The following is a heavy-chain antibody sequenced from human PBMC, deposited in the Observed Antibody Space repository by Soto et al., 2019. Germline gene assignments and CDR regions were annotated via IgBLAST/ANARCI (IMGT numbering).Heavy chain of an antibody. D-gene: IGHD2-15*01. CDR1: GGSISSGGYY. J-gene: IGHJ5*02. CDR3: ARSAVRVNWFDP. CDR2: IYYSGST. Sequence: PSETLSLTCTVSGGSISSGGYYWSWIRQHPGKGLEWIGYIYYSGSTYYNPSLKSRVTISVDTSKNQFSLKLSSVTAADTAVYYCARSAVRVNWFDPWGQGTLVTVSS. V-gene: IGHV4-31*03.